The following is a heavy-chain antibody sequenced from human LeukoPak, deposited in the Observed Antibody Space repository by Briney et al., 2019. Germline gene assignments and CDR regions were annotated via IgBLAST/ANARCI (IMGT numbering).Heavy chain of an antibody. CDR2: IYTSGST. CDR1: GGSFSGYY. CDR3: ARGDDIFDY. V-gene: IGHV4-59*10. Sequence: PSETLSLTCAVYGGSFSGYYWSWIRQPAGKGLGWIGRIYTSGSTNYNPSLKSRVTMSVDTSKNQFSLKLSSVTAADTAVYYCARGDDIFDYWGQGTLVTVSS. J-gene: IGHJ4*02.